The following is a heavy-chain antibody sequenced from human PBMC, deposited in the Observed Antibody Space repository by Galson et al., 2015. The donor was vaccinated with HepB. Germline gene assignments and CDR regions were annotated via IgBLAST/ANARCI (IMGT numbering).Heavy chain of an antibody. CDR1: GDSISNDRW. Sequence: ETLSLTCAVSGDSISNDRWWSWVRQPPGEGVEWIGEAYHSGGTNYRPSLKSRVTMSVDKSKNQFSLKLISVTAADTAVYYCARAKEGRGYFDYWGPGTLVTVSS. D-gene: IGHD3-10*01. V-gene: IGHV4-4*02. CDR3: ARAKEGRGYFDY. J-gene: IGHJ4*02. CDR2: AYHSGGT.